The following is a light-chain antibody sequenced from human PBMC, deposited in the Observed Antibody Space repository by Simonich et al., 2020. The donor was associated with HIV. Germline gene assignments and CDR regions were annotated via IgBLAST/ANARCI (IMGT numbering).Light chain of an antibody. CDR1: SSDVGGYNY. CDR3: SSYAGSNYVV. CDR2: EVS. Sequence: QSALTQPPSASGSPGQSVTISCTGTSSDVGGYNYVSWYQPHPGNAPNLMIYEVSKRPSGVPDRFSGSKSGNTASLTVSGLQAEDEADYYCSSYAGSNYVVFGGGTKLTVL. V-gene: IGLV2-8*01. J-gene: IGLJ2*01.